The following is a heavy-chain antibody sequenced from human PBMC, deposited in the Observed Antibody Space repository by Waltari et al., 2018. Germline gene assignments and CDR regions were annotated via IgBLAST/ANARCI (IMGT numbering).Heavy chain of an antibody. V-gene: IGHV3-30*02. D-gene: IGHD4-17*01. J-gene: IGHJ3*01. Sequence: QVHLVESGGGVVQPGGSLRLSGAASGLTFSNYGMHWGRRSPGKGLAWLAFIRYDGGKAYEADSVTGRFTISRDNPKNMLFLQMNSLRPADTAVYYCAKDGDYSLPGYDAFDVWGQGTMVTVSS. CDR1: GLTFSNYG. CDR3: AKDGDYSLPGYDAFDV. CDR2: IRYDGGKA.